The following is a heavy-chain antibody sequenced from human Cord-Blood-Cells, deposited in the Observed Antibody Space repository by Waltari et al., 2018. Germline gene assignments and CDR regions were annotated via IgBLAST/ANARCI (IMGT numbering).Heavy chain of an antibody. D-gene: IGHD3-22*01. CDR3: ASGRDSWYFDL. V-gene: IGHV4-38-2*01. Sequence: QVQLQESGPGLVKPSETLSLTCAVSGYSISSGYYWGWIRQPPGKGLEWIGSIYHSGSTYYNPSLKSRVTISVDTSKNQFSLKLSSVTAADTAVYYCASGRDSWYFDLWAVAPWSLSPQ. CDR1: GYSISSGYY. CDR2: IYHSGST. J-gene: IGHJ2*01.